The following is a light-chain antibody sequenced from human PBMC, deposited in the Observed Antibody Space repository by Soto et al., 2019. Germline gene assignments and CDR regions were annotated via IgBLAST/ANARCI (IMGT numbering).Light chain of an antibody. V-gene: IGLV1-40*01. CDR2: GNT. CDR3: QSYDRLSGYV. J-gene: IGLJ1*01. CDR1: SSNIGANYD. Sequence: QSALTQPPSVSGAPGQRVTISCTGSSSNIGANYDVHWYQQVPGTAPKLLIYGNTNRPSGVPDRFSGSKSGTSASLAITGLQAEDEADYYCQSYDRLSGYVFGPGTKLTVL.